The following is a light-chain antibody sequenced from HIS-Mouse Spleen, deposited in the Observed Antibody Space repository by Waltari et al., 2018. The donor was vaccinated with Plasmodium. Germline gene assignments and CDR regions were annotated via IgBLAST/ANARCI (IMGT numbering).Light chain of an antibody. CDR3: YSAADNNRV. V-gene: IGLV3-27*01. CDR2: KGR. Sequence: SYELTQPSSVSVSPGQTARITCSGDGLAQKYARWFQQKPGQAPVLVIYKGRERPSGIPERFSGSSSGTTVTLTISGAQVEDEADYYCYSAADNNRVFGGGTKLTVL. J-gene: IGLJ3*02. CDR1: GLAQKY.